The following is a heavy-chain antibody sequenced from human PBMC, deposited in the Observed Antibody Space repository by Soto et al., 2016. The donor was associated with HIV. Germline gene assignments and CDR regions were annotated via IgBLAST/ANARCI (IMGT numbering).Heavy chain of an antibody. CDR3: ARDNGRSLIQN. CDR2: VYVNGRT. CDR1: GFSISYNY. D-gene: IGHD1-26*01. Sequence: EVQLVETGGGLVQPGGSLRLSCAPSGFSISYNYMSWVRQAPGKGLEWVSSVYVNGRTYYADSVKGRFTVSRDMSKNLIYLQMNSLRTEDTAVYFCARDNGRSLIQNWGRGTLVTRLL. V-gene: IGHV3-53*02. J-gene: IGHJ1*01.